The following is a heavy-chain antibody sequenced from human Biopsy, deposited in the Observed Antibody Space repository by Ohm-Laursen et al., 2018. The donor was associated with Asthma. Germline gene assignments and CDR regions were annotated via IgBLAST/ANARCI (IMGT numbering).Heavy chain of an antibody. J-gene: IGHJ3*01. CDR1: GFTFGDYW. CDR3: VKDTVEDRGGYYTFDV. V-gene: IGHV3-7*01. Sequence: GSLRLSCSASGFTFGDYWMSWVRQVPGKGLEWVANIKHDGTEKNHVDSLKGRFTISRDNAKNSLYLQMNSLRAEDTAVYYCVKDTVEDRGGYYTFDVWGQGTEVTVSS. D-gene: IGHD3-22*01. CDR2: IKHDGTEK.